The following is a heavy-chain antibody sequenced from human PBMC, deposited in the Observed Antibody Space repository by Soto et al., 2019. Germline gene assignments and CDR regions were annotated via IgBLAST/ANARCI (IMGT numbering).Heavy chain of an antibody. D-gene: IGHD4-17*01. CDR1: GFTFSSYA. J-gene: IGHJ4*02. CDR3: ASSPYDYGDQTHSN. CDR2: ISYDGSNK. V-gene: IGHV3-30-3*01. Sequence: QVQLVESGGGVVQPGRSLRLSCAASGFTFSSYAMHWVRQAPGKGLEWVAVISYDGSNKYYADSVKGRFTISRDNSKNTLYLQMNSLRAEDTAVYYCASSPYDYGDQTHSNWGQGTLVTVSS.